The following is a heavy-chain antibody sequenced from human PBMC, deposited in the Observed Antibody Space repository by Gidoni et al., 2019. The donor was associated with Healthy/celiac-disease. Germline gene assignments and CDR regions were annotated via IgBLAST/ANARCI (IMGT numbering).Heavy chain of an antibody. CDR1: GYTFTDYY. CDR2: VHPEDVET. D-gene: IGHD4-17*01. V-gene: IGHV1-69-2*01. CDR3: ATDPGTTVTTRNWFDP. J-gene: IGHJ5*02. Sequence: EVQLVRSGAEAPRPGATVKISCKVSGYTFTDYYMHLVQQAPGEGLEWMGLVHPEDVETIYAEKCQGRFTITADTSTDTAYMELSSLRSEDTAVYYCATDPGTTVTTRNWFDPWGQGTLVTVSS.